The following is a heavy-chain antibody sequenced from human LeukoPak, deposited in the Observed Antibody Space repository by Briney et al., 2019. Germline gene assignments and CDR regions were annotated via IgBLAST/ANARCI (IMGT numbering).Heavy chain of an antibody. CDR3: ARDWAYGSGSYPFDY. CDR1: GYTFTSYG. Sequence: VASVKVSCKASGYTFTSYGISWVRQAPGQGLEWMGWISAYNGNTNYAQKLQGRVTMTTDTSTSTAYMELRSLRPDDTAVYYCARDWAYGSGSYPFDYWGQGTLVTVSS. D-gene: IGHD3-10*01. J-gene: IGHJ4*02. CDR2: ISAYNGNT. V-gene: IGHV1-18*01.